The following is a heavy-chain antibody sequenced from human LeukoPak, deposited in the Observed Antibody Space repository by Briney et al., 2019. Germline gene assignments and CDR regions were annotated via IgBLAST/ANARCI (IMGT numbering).Heavy chain of an antibody. D-gene: IGHD4-23*01. V-gene: IGHV1-46*01. CDR3: ARDQLVTPYEYYFDY. CDR2: INPSGGST. CDR1: GYTFTSYY. J-gene: IGHJ4*02. Sequence: ASVKVSCKASGYTFTSYYMHWVRQAPGQGLEWIGIINPSGGSTSYAQKFQGRVTMTRDTSTSTVYMELSSLRSEDTAVYYCARDQLVTPYEYYFDYWGQGTLVTVSS.